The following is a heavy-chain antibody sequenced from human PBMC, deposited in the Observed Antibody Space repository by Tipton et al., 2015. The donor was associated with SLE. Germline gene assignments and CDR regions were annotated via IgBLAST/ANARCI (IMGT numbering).Heavy chain of an antibody. V-gene: IGHV4-31*03. D-gene: IGHD2-21*01. CDR1: GGSISSGGYY. CDR3: GRAIGVHYFHV. CDR2: IYYSGST. J-gene: IGHJ4*02. Sequence: TLSLTCTVSGGSISSGGYYWSWIRQHPGKGLEWIGYIYYSGSTYYNPSLKTRVTISVDASKTQFSLRLTSVTAADTAVYYCGRAIGVHYFHVWGQGTLVTVSS.